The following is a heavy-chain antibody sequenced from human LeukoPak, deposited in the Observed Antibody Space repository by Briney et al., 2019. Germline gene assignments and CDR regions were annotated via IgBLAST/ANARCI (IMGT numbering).Heavy chain of an antibody. CDR2: IYYSGST. CDR1: GGSISSHY. Sequence: SETLSLTCTVSGGSISSHYWSWIRQPPGKGLEWIGYIYYSGSTNYNPSLKSRVTISVDTSKNQFSLKLSSVTAADTAVYYCAREANYDSSGYPYWYFDLWGRGTLVTVSS. J-gene: IGHJ2*01. V-gene: IGHV4-59*11. CDR3: AREANYDSSGYPYWYFDL. D-gene: IGHD3-22*01.